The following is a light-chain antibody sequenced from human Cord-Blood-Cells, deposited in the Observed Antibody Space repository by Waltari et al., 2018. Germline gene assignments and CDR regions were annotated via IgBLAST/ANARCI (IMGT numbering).Light chain of an antibody. CDR1: QSISSY. CDR2: AAS. CDR3: QQSYSTPWT. Sequence: EIKMTQSPSSLSASVGDRVTITCRASQSISSYLNWYQQKPGKAPKLLIYAASSVQSGVPSRFSGSGSGTDFTLTISSLQPEDFATYYCQQSYSTPWTFGQGTKVEIK. J-gene: IGKJ1*01. V-gene: IGKV1-39*01.